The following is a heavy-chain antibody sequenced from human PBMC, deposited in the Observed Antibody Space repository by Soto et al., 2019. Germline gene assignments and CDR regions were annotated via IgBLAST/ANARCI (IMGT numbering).Heavy chain of an antibody. CDR2: IKQDGSEK. CDR3: ARSGVVVAATLDDAFDI. J-gene: IGHJ3*02. CDR1: GFTFSSYW. D-gene: IGHD2-15*01. V-gene: IGHV3-7*01. Sequence: EVQLVESGGGLVQPGGSLRLSCAASGFTFSSYWMSWVRQAPGKGLEWVANIKQDGSEKYYVDSVEGRFTISRDNAKNSLYLQMNSLRAEDTAVYYCARSGVVVAATLDDAFDIWGQGTMVTVSS.